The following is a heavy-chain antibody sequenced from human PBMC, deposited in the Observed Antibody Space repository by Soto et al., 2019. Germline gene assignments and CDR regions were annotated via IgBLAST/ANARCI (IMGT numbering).Heavy chain of an antibody. Sequence: RGESLKISCKGSGYSFTSYLIAWVRQLPGKGLEWMGIIYPGDFDTRYSPSFQGQVTISVDKSITTAYLQWSSLKASDTAMYYCAKLPYGAASGNKYYFDYWGQGTLVTVSS. J-gene: IGHJ4*02. V-gene: IGHV5-51*01. CDR1: GYSFTSYL. D-gene: IGHD6-13*01. CDR2: IYPGDFDT. CDR3: AKLPYGAASGNKYYFDY.